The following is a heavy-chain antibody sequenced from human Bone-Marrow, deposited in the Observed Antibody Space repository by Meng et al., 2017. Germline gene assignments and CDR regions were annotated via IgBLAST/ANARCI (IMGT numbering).Heavy chain of an antibody. CDR3: ARQWELLRDAFDI. Sequence: GESLKISCAASGFTFSSYAMHWVRQAPGKGLEWVAVISYDGSNKYYADSVKGRFTISRDNAKNSLYLQMNSLRTEDTAVYYCARQWELLRDAFDIWGQGTMVTVSS. CDR2: ISYDGSNK. J-gene: IGHJ3*02. V-gene: IGHV3-30*04. CDR1: GFTFSSYA. D-gene: IGHD1-26*01.